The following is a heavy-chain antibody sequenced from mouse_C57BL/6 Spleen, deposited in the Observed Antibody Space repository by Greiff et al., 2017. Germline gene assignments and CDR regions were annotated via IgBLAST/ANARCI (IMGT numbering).Heavy chain of an antibody. CDR2: INSDGGST. CDR1: EYEFPSHD. V-gene: IGHV5-2*01. J-gene: IGHJ1*03. CDR3: ARHDDYDRYFDV. Sequence: EVQLQESGGGLVQPGESLKLSCESNEYEFPSHDMSWVRKTPEKRLELVAAINSDGGSTYYPDTMERRFIISRDNTKTTLYLQMSSLRSEDTAVYDCARHDDYDRYFDVWGTGTTVTVSS. D-gene: IGHD2-4*01.